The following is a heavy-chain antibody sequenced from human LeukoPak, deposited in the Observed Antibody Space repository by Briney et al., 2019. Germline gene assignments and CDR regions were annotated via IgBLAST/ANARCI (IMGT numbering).Heavy chain of an antibody. D-gene: IGHD2-2*01. J-gene: IGHJ4*02. Sequence: PGGSLRLSCAASGFTFSSYGMHWVRQAPGKGLEWVAVISYDGSNKYYADSVKGRFTISRDNSKNTLYLQMNSLRAEDTAVYYCAKELGYCSSISCYDGYFDYWGQGTLVTVSS. CDR2: ISYDGSNK. V-gene: IGHV3-30*18. CDR3: AKELGYCSSISCYDGYFDY. CDR1: GFTFSSYG.